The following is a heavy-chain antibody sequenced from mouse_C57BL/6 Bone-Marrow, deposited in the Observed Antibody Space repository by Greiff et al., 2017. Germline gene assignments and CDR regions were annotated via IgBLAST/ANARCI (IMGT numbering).Heavy chain of an antibody. CDR3: ARHGTGTNFDY. J-gene: IGHJ2*01. Sequence: DVKLVESGGDLVKPGGSLKLSCAASGFTFSSYGVSWVRQTPDKRLEWVATISSGGSYTYYPDSVKGRFTISRDNAKNTLYLQMSSLKSEDTAMYYCARHGTGTNFDYWGQGTTLTVSS. CDR2: ISSGGSYT. D-gene: IGHD4-1*01. V-gene: IGHV5-6*02. CDR1: GFTFSSYG.